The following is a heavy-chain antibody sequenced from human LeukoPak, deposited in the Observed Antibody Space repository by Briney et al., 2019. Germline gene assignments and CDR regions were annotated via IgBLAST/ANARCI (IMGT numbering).Heavy chain of an antibody. D-gene: IGHD3-10*01. CDR2: ISASSSSI. CDR1: GFTFSGYS. J-gene: IGHJ1*01. Sequence: PGGSLRLSCAASGFTFSGYSMNWVRQAVGKGLEWVSYISASSSSIYYADSVKGRFTISRDNAKNSLYLQMNSLRDEDTAVYYCARRAAGRPGADYFQHWGRGILVTVSS. V-gene: IGHV3-48*02. CDR3: ARRAAGRPGADYFQH.